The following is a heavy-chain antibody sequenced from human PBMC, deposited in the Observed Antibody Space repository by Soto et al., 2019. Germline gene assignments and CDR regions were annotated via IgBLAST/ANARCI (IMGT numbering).Heavy chain of an antibody. V-gene: IGHV1-8*01. Sequence: ASVKVSCKASGYTFTSYNINWVRQAPGQGLEWVAWSNSNSGNSDHAQKFQGRPTVTRDTSISTAYMELSSLRSGDTAVYYCVLLAVFDHWGPGTLVTVSS. CDR1: GYTFTSYN. CDR3: VLLAVFDH. D-gene: IGHD3-10*01. CDR2: SNSNSGNS. J-gene: IGHJ4*02.